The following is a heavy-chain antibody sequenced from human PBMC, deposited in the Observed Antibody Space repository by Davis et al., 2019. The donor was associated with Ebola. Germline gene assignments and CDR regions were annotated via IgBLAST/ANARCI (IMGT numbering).Heavy chain of an antibody. V-gene: IGHV3-23*01. Sequence: GESLKISCAASGFTFNGYAMSWVRQAPGKGLEWVSTTAGGGYTYYADSMKGRFTASRDNSKNTLYLQMNNLRGEDTAVYYCAKEGQVGGHSYLDSWGQGTLVTVSS. CDR2: TAGGGYT. CDR3: AKEGQVGGHSYLDS. J-gene: IGHJ4*02. CDR1: GFTFNGYA. D-gene: IGHD3-16*01.